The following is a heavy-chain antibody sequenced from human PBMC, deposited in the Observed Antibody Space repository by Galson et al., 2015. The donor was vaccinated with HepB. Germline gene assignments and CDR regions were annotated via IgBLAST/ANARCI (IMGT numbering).Heavy chain of an antibody. D-gene: IGHD6-13*01. J-gene: IGHJ6*02. CDR3: ATVTGSNSSSWYTGERYGMDV. V-gene: IGHV1-69*02. Sequence: SVKVSCKASGGTFSSYTISWVRQAPGQGLEWMGRIIPILGIANYAQKFRGRVTITADKSTSTAYMELSSLRSEDTAVYYCATVTGSNSSSWYTGERYGMDVWGQGTTVTVSS. CDR1: GGTFSSYT. CDR2: IIPILGIA.